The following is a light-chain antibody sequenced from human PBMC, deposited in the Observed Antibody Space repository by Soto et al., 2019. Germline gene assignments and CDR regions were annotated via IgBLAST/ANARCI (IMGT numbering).Light chain of an antibody. V-gene: IGKV4-1*01. Sequence: DIVLTQSPDSLAVSLGERATINCKSSQSVLYSSNNRNYLAWYQQKPGQPPKLLIDWASTRESGVPDRFSGSGSETDFTLTISSLQAEDVAVYYCQQYYSTPPTFGPGTKVEIK. J-gene: IGKJ1*01. CDR1: QSVLYSSNNRNY. CDR3: QQYYSTPPT. CDR2: WAS.